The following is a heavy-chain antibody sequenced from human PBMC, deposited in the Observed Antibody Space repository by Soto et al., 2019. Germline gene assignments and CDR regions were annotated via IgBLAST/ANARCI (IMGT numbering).Heavy chain of an antibody. J-gene: IGHJ4*02. V-gene: IGHV4-59*01. CDR3: ARSIDSSGFYFSNC. Sequence: SETLSLTCGVSGGFISSYYWSWIRQSPGKGLELIGYIYHTGSTNYNPSLKSRVTMSLDTSRNQFSLKLYSVTTADTAVYYCARSIDSSGFYFSNCWGQGTLVTVSS. CDR1: GGFISSYY. CDR2: IYHTGST. D-gene: IGHD3-22*01.